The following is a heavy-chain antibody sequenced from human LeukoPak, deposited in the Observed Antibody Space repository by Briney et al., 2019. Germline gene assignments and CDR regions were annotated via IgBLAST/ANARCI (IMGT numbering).Heavy chain of an antibody. CDR3: ARVPTRHYSDSGSRHDGFDI. D-gene: IGHD3-10*01. J-gene: IGHJ3*02. CDR2: IYSGGST. V-gene: IGHV3-53*01. Sequence: PGGSLRLSCAASGFTVSNNCMSWVRQAPGKGLEWVSVIYSGGSTYYADSVKGRFTISRDNSKNTLFLQMSSLRVEDTALYYCARVPTRHYSDSGSRHDGFDIWGQGTMVAVSS. CDR1: GFTVSNNC.